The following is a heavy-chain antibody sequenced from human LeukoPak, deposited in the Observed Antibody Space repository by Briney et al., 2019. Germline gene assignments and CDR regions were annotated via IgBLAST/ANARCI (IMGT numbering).Heavy chain of an antibody. V-gene: IGHV1-2*02. CDR1: GYTFTGYY. D-gene: IGHD1-26*01. J-gene: IGHJ4*02. CDR3: ARVGTPFSGSYYLLDY. CDR2: INPDSGGT. Sequence: ASVKVSCKASGYTFTGYYMHWVRQAPGQGLEWMGWINPDSGGTNYAQKFQGRVTMTRDTSISTAYMELSRLRSDDTAVYYCARVGTPFSGSYYLLDYWGQGTLVIVSS.